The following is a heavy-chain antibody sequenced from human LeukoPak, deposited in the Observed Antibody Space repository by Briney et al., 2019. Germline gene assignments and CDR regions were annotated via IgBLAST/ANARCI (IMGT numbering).Heavy chain of an antibody. V-gene: IGHV3-30*04. J-gene: IGHJ4*02. CDR2: ISYDGSNK. D-gene: IGHD3-22*01. Sequence: GGSLRLSCAASGFTFSSYAMHWVRQAPGKGLEWVAVISYDGSNKYYADSVKGRFTISRDNSKNTLYLQMNSLRAEDTAVYYCARDPMIVVGGQGTLVTVSS. CDR1: GFTFSSYA. CDR3: ARDPMIVV.